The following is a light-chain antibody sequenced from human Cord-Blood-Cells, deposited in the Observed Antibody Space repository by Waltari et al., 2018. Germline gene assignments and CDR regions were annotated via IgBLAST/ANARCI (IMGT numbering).Light chain of an antibody. J-gene: IGKJ4*01. V-gene: IGKV1-5*03. CDR3: QQYNSYSLT. CDR1: QSISSW. CDR2: KAS. Sequence: SVGDRVTITCRASQSISSWLAWYQQKPGKAPKLLIYKASSLESGVPSRFSGSGSGTEFTLTISSLQPDDFATYYCQQYNSYSLTFGGGTKVEIK.